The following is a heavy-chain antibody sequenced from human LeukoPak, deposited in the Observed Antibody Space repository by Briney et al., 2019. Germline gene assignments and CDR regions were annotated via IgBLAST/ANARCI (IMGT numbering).Heavy chain of an antibody. V-gene: IGHV3-73*01. CDR3: TGNYYGSGSYADFDY. CDR2: IRGTANGYAT. J-gene: IGHJ4*02. CDR1: GFTFSGSA. D-gene: IGHD3-10*01. Sequence: GGSLRLSCAASGFTFSGSALHWVRQASGKGLEWVGRIRGTANGYATAYAASVKGRFTISRDDSKNTAYLQMDSLKSEDTAVYYCTGNYYGSGSYADFDYWGQGTLVTVSS.